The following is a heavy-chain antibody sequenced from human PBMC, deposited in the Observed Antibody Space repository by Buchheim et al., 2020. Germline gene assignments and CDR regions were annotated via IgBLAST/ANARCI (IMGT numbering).Heavy chain of an antibody. J-gene: IGHJ5*02. Sequence: QVQLQESGPGLVKPSQTLSLTCTVSGGSISSGGHYWSWIRQRPGKGLEWIWYIDDSGSTYYNPSLQSLVTISVDTSKKHLSLKLSSVTAADTAVYYCARGITIFGVAGNWFDPWGQGTL. CDR2: IDDSGST. CDR3: ARGITIFGVAGNWFDP. CDR1: GGSISSGGHY. V-gene: IGHV4-31*01. D-gene: IGHD3-3*01.